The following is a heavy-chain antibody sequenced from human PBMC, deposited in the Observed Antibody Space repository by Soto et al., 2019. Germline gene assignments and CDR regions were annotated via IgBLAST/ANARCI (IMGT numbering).Heavy chain of an antibody. V-gene: IGHV3-23*01. CDR1: GFTFSSYG. J-gene: IGHJ4*02. CDR2: SSATGAGT. Sequence: EVQLLESGGGLVQPGGSLRLSCAASGFTFSSYGMTWVRQAPGKGLAWVSFSSATGAGTYYADSVKGRFTISRDNSKNTLYLQMTSLRADDTAVYYCANDRRAGGNYGFYSDFWGQGALVIVSS. CDR3: ANDRRAGGNYGFYSDF. D-gene: IGHD1-7*01.